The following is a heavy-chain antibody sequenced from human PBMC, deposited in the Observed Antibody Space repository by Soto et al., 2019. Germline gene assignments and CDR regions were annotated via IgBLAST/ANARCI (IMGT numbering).Heavy chain of an antibody. D-gene: IGHD3-9*01. J-gene: IGHJ3*02. V-gene: IGHV1-18*01. CDR3: ARIDILTEDAFDI. CDR1: GYTNASYG. CDR2: ISAYNGNT. Sequence: ASVKVSCKASGYTNASYGISWVRQEPGQGLEWMGWISAYNGNTNYAQKLQGRVTMTTDTSTSTAYMELRSLRSDDTAVYYCARIDILTEDAFDIWGQGTMVTVSS.